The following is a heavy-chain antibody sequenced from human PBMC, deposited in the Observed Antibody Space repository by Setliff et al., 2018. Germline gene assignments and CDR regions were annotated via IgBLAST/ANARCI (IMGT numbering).Heavy chain of an antibody. D-gene: IGHD3-3*01. Sequence: ASVKVSCKASGYTFTGYYMHWVRQAPGQGLEWMGRINPNSGGTNYAQKFQGRVTMTRDTSTSTVYMELSSLRSEDTAVYYCARDARDFWSGYSSHEGFDPWGQGTLVTVSS. V-gene: IGHV1-2*06. CDR1: GYTFTGYY. J-gene: IGHJ5*02. CDR2: INPNSGGT. CDR3: ARDARDFWSGYSSHEGFDP.